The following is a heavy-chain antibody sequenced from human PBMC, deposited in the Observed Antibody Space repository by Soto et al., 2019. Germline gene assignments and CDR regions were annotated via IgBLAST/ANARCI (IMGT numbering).Heavy chain of an antibody. Sequence: VASVKVSCKTSGYTLTSYGIHWVRQVPGQRLEWMGWINCGNGNTKYSQQFQGRVTITRGTSANTAYMELSRLRFEDTAVYYCARDGSYYDLSTGYYFGMDVWGQGATVTVSS. J-gene: IGHJ6*02. D-gene: IGHD3-9*01. V-gene: IGHV1-3*01. CDR1: GYTLTSYG. CDR2: INCGNGNT. CDR3: ARDGSYYDLSTGYYFGMDV.